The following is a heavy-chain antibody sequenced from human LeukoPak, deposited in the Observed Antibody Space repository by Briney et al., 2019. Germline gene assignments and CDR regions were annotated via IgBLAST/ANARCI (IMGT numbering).Heavy chain of an antibody. J-gene: IGHJ5*02. CDR2: INHSGST. D-gene: IGHD2-2*01. CDR3: ARVRRPYCSSTSCYGRGWFDP. Sequence: SETLSLTCAVYGGSFSGYYWSWIRQPPGKGLEWIGEINHSGSTNYNPSLKSRVTISVDTSKNQFSLKLSSVTGADTAVYYCARVRRPYCSSTSCYGRGWFDPWGQGTLVTVSS. CDR1: GGSFSGYY. V-gene: IGHV4-34*01.